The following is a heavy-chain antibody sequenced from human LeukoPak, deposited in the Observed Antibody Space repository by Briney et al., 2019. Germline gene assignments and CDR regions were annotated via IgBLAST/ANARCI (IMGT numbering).Heavy chain of an antibody. CDR1: GFTFSNAW. V-gene: IGHV3-15*01. CDR2: IKSKTDGGTT. D-gene: IGHD5-18*01. Sequence: GGSLRLSCAASGFTFSNAWMSWVRRAPGKGLEWVGRIKSKTDGGTTDYAAPVKGRFTISGDDSKNTLYLQMNSLKTEDTAVYYCTTEYSYGLGAYYFDYWGQGTLVTVSS. CDR3: TTEYSYGLGAYYFDY. J-gene: IGHJ4*02.